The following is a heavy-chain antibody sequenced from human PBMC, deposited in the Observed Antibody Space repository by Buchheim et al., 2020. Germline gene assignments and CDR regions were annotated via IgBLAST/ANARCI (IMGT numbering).Heavy chain of an antibody. V-gene: IGHV1-8*01. CDR3: ARWIQLWPPLYYYYYGMDV. CDR2: MNPNSGNT. J-gene: IGHJ6*02. D-gene: IGHD5-18*01. CDR1: GYTFTSYD. Sequence: QVQLVQSGAEVKKPGASVKVSCKASGYTFTSYDINWVRQATGQGLGWMGWMNPNSGNTGYAQKFQGRVTMTRNTSISTAYMELSSLRSEDTAVYYCARWIQLWPPLYYYYYGMDVWGQGTT.